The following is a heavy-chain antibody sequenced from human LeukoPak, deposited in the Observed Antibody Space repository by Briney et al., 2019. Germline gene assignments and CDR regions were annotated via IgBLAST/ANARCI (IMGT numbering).Heavy chain of an antibody. CDR3: ARSWTYYYDSSGPAGYYYYGMDV. CDR1: GGSISSSSYY. D-gene: IGHD3-22*01. V-gene: IGHV4-39*01. J-gene: IGHJ6*02. Sequence: SETLSLTCTVCGGSISSSSYYWGWIRQPPGKGLEWIGSIYYSGSTYYNPSLKSRVTISVDTSKNQFSLKLSSVTAADTAVYYCARSWTYYYDSSGPAGYYYYGMDVWGQGTTVTVSS. CDR2: IYYSGST.